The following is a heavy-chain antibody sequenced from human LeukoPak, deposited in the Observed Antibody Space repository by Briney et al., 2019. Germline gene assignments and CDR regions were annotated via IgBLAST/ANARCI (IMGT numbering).Heavy chain of an antibody. J-gene: IGHJ4*02. V-gene: IGHV3-21*01. CDR2: ISSSSSYI. CDR3: ARDEGSSSWYGALDY. CDR1: GFTFSSYS. Sequence: GGSLRLSCAASGFTFSSYSMNWVRQAPGKGLEWVSSISSSSSYIYYADSVKGRFTISRDNAKNSLYLQMNSLRAEDTAVYYCARDEGSSSWYGALDYWGQGTLVTVSS. D-gene: IGHD6-13*01.